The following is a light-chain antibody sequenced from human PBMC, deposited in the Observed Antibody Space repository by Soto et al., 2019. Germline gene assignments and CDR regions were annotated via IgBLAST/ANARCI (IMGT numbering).Light chain of an antibody. CDR3: MQGTHWPIT. J-gene: IGKJ5*01. V-gene: IGKV2-30*02. CDR2: KVS. Sequence: EVVMTQSPLSLPVTLGQPASISCMSNQSLVHSDAIAYFSWFQQSPGRSPRRLIYKVSNRDSGVPARFSGSGSGTDFALKISRVEAEDVGVYYCMQGTHWPITFGQGTRLEIK. CDR1: QSLVHSDAIAY.